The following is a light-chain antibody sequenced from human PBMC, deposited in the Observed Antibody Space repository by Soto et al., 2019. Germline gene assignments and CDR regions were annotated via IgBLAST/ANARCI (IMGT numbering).Light chain of an antibody. CDR3: CSYAGRYTYV. V-gene: IGLV2-11*01. Sequence: QSALTQPRSVSGSPGQSVTISCTGSSSDVGGYNDVSWYQQYPGKAPRLMIYDVTKRPSGVPDRFSGSKSGNTASLTISGLQAEDEADYYCCSYAGRYTYVFGSGTQLTVL. CDR2: DVT. J-gene: IGLJ7*01. CDR1: SSDVGGYND.